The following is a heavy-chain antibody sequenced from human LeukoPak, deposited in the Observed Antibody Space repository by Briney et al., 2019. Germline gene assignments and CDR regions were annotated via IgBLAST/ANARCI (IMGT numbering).Heavy chain of an antibody. CDR2: ISGSGGST. J-gene: IGHJ4*02. CDR1: GFTFSGYA. V-gene: IGHV3-23*01. Sequence: GASLRLSCAASGFTFSGYAMSWVRQAPGKGLEWVSAISGSGGSTYYADSVKGRFTISRDNSKNTLYLQMNSLRAEDTAVYYCAKASEDTAMANDYWGQGTLVTVSS. CDR3: AKASEDTAMANDY. D-gene: IGHD5-18*01.